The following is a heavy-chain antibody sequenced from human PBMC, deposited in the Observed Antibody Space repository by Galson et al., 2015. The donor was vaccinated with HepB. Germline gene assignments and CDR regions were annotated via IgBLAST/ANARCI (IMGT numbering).Heavy chain of an antibody. CDR2: ISYDRANK. Sequence: SLRLSCAASGFRFSSYAMHWVRQAPDKGLEWVALISYDRANKHYADSVKGRFTISRDSSTLYLQVDSLRTEDTAVYYCARSLGGSYAFLDLWGQGALVSVSS. CDR1: GFRFSSYA. D-gene: IGHD1-26*01. V-gene: IGHV3-30-3*01. J-gene: IGHJ5*02. CDR3: ARSLGGSYAFLDL.